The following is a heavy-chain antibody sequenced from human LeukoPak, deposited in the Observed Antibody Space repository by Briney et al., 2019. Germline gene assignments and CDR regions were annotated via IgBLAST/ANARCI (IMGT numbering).Heavy chain of an antibody. CDR1: GFSLSTSGVG. Sequence: SGPTLVKPTQTLTLTCTFSGFSLSTSGVGVGWIRQPPGKALEWLARIDWDDDKYYSTSLKTRLTISKDTSKNQVVLTMTNMDPVDTATYYCARIACAGGAQVDYWGQGTLVTVSS. J-gene: IGHJ4*02. CDR3: ARIACAGGAQVDY. D-gene: IGHD3-16*01. V-gene: IGHV2-70*11. CDR2: IDWDDDK.